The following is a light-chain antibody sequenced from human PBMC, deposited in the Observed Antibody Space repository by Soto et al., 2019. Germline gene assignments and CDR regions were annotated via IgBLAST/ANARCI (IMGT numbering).Light chain of an antibody. J-gene: IGLJ2*01. CDR3: QVWNCGSAHVL. CDR1: NIGSKG. Sequence: SYELTQPPSVSVAPGETARISCGGNNIGSKGVHWYQQKPGQAPVLVIYSDTDLPPVIPGRFSGSNSANMATLTISRVEAGDEDDYYYQVWNCGSAHVLFGGGTKLTVL. CDR2: SDT. V-gene: IGLV3-21*01.